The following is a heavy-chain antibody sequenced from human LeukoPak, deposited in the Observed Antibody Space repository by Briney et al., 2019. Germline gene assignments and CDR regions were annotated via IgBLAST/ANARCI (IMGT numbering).Heavy chain of an antibody. V-gene: IGHV3-21*01. CDR2: ISSSSSYI. D-gene: IGHD1-26*01. J-gene: IGHJ3*02. Sequence: GGSLRLSCAASGFTFSSYSMNWVRQAPGKGLEWVSSISSSSSYIYYADSVKGRFTISRDNAKNSLYLQMNSLRAEDTAVYYCARGATHVDAFDIWGQGTMVTVSS. CDR3: ARGATHVDAFDI. CDR1: GFTFSSYS.